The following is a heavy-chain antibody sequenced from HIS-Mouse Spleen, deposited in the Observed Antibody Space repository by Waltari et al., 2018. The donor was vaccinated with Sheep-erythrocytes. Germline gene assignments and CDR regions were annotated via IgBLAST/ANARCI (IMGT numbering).Heavy chain of an antibody. CDR2: IYYSGGT. J-gene: IGHJ4*02. V-gene: IGHV4-39*07. CDR3: ARVSVAARFDY. D-gene: IGHD6-6*01. CDR1: GGSISSSSYY. Sequence: QLQLQESGPGLVKPSETLSLTCTVSGGSISSSSYYWGWIRQPPGKGLEWIGSIYYSGGTYYNPSLKRRVTISVDTSKNQFSLKLSSVTAADTAGYYCARVSVAARFDYWGQGTLVTVSS.